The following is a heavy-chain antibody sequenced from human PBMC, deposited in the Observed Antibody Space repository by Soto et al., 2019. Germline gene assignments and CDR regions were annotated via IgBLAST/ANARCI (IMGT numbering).Heavy chain of an antibody. D-gene: IGHD3-3*01. V-gene: IGHV1-58*01. Sequence: GASVKVSCKASGFTFTSSAVQWVRQARGQRLEWIGWIVVGSGNTNYAQKFQERVTITRDMSTSTAYMELSSLRSEDTAVYYCAADPEGGYYDFWSGLYYYYYGMDVWGQGTTVTVSS. CDR3: AADPEGGYYDFWSGLYYYYYGMDV. J-gene: IGHJ6*02. CDR1: GFTFTSSA. CDR2: IVVGSGNT.